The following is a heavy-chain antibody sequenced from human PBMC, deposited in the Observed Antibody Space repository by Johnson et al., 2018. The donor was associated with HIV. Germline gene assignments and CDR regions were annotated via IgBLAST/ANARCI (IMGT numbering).Heavy chain of an antibody. CDR3: ARVPTSSGYHDAFYI. V-gene: IGHV3-30*04. Sequence: QVLLVESGGGVVQPGRSLRLSCAASGFTFSSYAMHWVRQAPGKGLAWVAVISYDGSNKYYADSVKGRFTISRDNSKNTLYLQMNSLRAEDTAVYYCARVPTSSGYHDAFYIWGQGTMVTVSS. CDR1: GFTFSSYA. D-gene: IGHD3-22*01. CDR2: ISYDGSNK. J-gene: IGHJ3*02.